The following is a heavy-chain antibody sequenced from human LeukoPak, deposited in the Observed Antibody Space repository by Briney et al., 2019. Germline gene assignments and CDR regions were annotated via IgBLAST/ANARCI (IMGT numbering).Heavy chain of an antibody. D-gene: IGHD3-22*01. J-gene: IGHJ4*02. CDR2: IYYSGST. CDR3: ARYQRIPPYYYDSSGYPHY. V-gene: IGHV4-39*07. CDR1: GGSISSSSYC. Sequence: SETLSLTCTVSGGSISSSSYCWGWIRQPPGKGLEWIGSIYYSGSTYYNPSLKSRVTISVDTSKNQFSLKLSSVTAADTAVYYCARYQRIPPYYYDSSGYPHYWGQGTLVTVSS.